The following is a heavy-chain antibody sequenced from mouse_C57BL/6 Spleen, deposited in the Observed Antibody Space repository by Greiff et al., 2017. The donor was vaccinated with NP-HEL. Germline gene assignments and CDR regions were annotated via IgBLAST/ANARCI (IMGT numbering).Heavy chain of an antibody. Sequence: EVKLMESGPGLVKPSQSLSLTCSVTGYSITSGYYWNWIRQFPGNKLEWMGYISYDGSNNYNPSLKNRISITRDTSKNQFFLKLNSVTTEDTATYDCAAYGYDGGYYFDYWGQGTTLTVSS. V-gene: IGHV3-6*01. CDR2: ISYDGSN. CDR3: AAYGYDGGYYFDY. CDR1: GYSITSGYY. J-gene: IGHJ2*01. D-gene: IGHD2-2*01.